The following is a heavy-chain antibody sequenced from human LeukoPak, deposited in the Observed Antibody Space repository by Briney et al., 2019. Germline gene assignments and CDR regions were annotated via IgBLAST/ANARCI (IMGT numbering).Heavy chain of an antibody. D-gene: IGHD5-18*01. J-gene: IGHJ3*02. CDR1: GGTFSSYA. Sequence: GASVKVSCKASGGTFSSYAISWVRQAPGQGLEWMGGIIPIFGTANYAQKFQGRVTITADESTSTAYMELSSLRSEDTAVYYCATADVDTAMVIAFDIWGQGTMVTASS. V-gene: IGHV1-69*13. CDR3: ATADVDTAMVIAFDI. CDR2: IIPIFGTA.